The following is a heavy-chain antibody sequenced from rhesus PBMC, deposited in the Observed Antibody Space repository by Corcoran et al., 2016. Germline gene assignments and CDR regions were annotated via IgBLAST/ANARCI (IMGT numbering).Heavy chain of an antibody. Sequence: QVTLKESGPALVKPTQTLTLTCALSGFSINTAETGVGWIRQPPGKALEWLANIYWNDRKYYSTSLKSMLTNAKDTSNNQVILTMTNMDPVDTATYYCARTKWNDVSLDVWGRGVLVTVSS. CDR3: ARTKWNDVSLDV. D-gene: IGHD1-7*02. CDR2: IYWNDRK. V-gene: IGHV2-95*01. CDR1: GFSINTAETG. J-gene: IGHJ5-2*02.